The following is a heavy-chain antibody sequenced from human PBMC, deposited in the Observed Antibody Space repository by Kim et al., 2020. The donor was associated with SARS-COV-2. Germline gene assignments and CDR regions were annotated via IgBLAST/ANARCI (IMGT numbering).Heavy chain of an antibody. D-gene: IGHD2-21*01. V-gene: IGHV4-34*01. Sequence: NPSLKSRVTRSVDTSKNQFSRKLSSVTAADTAVYYCARKHGVQAKYYFDYWGQGTLVTVSS. CDR3: ARKHGVQAKYYFDY. J-gene: IGHJ4*02.